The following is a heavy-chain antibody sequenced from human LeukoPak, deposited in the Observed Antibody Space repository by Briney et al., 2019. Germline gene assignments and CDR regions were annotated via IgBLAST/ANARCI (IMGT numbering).Heavy chain of an antibody. D-gene: IGHD6-19*01. CDR3: ARDANGWYYWFDP. Sequence: SETLSLTCTVSGGSISSYCWSWIRQPPGKGLEWIGYIYYSGSTTYNPSLKSRVTISIDTSKNQLSLRLRSVTAADTAVYYCARDANGWYYWFDPWGQGTLVTVSS. CDR1: GGSISSYC. J-gene: IGHJ5*02. V-gene: IGHV4-59*01. CDR2: IYYSGST.